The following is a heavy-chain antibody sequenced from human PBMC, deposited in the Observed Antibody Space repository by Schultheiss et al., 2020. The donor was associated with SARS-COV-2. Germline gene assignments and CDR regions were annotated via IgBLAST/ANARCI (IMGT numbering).Heavy chain of an antibody. CDR3: AREWAYCSGGSCYLDY. D-gene: IGHD2-15*01. J-gene: IGHJ4*02. V-gene: IGHV3-30*03. CDR1: GFTFSSYS. CDR2: ISYDGSNK. Sequence: GGSLRLSCAASGFTFSSYSMNWVRQAPGKGLEWVAVISYDGSNKYYADSVKGRFTISRDNSKNTLYLQMNSLRAEDTAVYYCAREWAYCSGGSCYLDYWGQGTLVTVSS.